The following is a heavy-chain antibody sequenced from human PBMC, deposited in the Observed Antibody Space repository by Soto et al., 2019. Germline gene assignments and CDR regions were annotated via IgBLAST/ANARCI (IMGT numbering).Heavy chain of an antibody. V-gene: IGHV3-30-3*01. Sequence: QVQLVESGGGVVQPGRSLRLSCAASGFTFSSYAMHWVRQAPGKGLEWVAVISYDGSNKYYADSVKGRFTISRDNSKNTLYLQMNSLRAEDTAVYYCARDQGVTFYFDYWGQGTLVTVSS. J-gene: IGHJ4*02. D-gene: IGHD3-10*01. CDR3: ARDQGVTFYFDY. CDR2: ISYDGSNK. CDR1: GFTFSSYA.